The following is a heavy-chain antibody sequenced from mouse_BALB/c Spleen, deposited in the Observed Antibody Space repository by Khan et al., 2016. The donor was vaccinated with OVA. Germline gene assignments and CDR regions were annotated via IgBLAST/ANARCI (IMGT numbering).Heavy chain of an antibody. V-gene: IGHV1-7*01. D-gene: IGHD2-10*02. Sequence: QVQLQQSGAELAKPGASVKMSCTASGYTFTTYWIPWIKQRPGQGLEWIGYINPSTGYTDYNKNFKAKPTLTADESSRTAYMHLHSLTSADSAVYYGARRGLYGLFAYWGQGTLVTVSA. CDR1: GYTFTTYW. CDR2: INPSTGYT. J-gene: IGHJ3*01. CDR3: ARRGLYGLFAY.